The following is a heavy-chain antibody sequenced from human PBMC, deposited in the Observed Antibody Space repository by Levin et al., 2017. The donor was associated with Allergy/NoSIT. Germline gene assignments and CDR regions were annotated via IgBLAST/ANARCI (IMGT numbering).Heavy chain of an antibody. CDR3: ARELLTGYNDAFDM. CDR2: SNSDGSYT. D-gene: IGHD3-9*01. Sequence: PEASVKVSCAASEFTFSAYWMHWVRQAPGKGLVWVSFSNSDGSYTKYADSVKGRFTISRDNAKNTLYLQMNSLRVEDTAIYYCARELLTGYNDAFDMWGQGTPVTVSS. J-gene: IGHJ3*02. CDR1: EFTFSAYW. V-gene: IGHV3-74*01.